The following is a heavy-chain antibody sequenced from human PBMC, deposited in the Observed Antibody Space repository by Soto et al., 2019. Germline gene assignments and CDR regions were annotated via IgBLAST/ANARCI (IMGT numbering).Heavy chain of an antibody. Sequence: SVKVSCKASGYTFTSYGISWVRQAPGQGLEWMGRIIPIIGKANYAQKFQGRVTITTDKSTSTAYMELSSLRSEDTAVYYCASSNPTVTVDYWGQGTLVTVSS. CDR2: IIPIIGKA. D-gene: IGHD4-17*01. CDR3: ASSNPTVTVDY. J-gene: IGHJ4*02. V-gene: IGHV1-69*04. CDR1: GYTFTSYG.